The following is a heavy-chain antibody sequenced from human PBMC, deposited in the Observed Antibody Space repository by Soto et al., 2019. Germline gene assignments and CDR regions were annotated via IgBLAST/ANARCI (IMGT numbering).Heavy chain of an antibody. V-gene: IGHV3-48*01. CDR3: GRDSSPIEY. CDR2: ICISSSSI. CDR1: GFTFSSYC. J-gene: IGHJ4*01. Sequence: EVQLVESGGGLVQPGGSLRLSCAASGFTFSSYCMSWVRQAPGKGLEWVSFICISSSSIYYADSVKGRFTISRRNAQNSVDMGMNSLRAGDTAVYYCGRDSSPIEYWCDGTLVGVSS.